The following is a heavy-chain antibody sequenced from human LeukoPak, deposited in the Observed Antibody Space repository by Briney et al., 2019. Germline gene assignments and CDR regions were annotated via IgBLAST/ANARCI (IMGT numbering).Heavy chain of an antibody. CDR3: ATASRDISGYRNYLGN. CDR2: IKQDGSLK. J-gene: IGHJ4*02. CDR1: GFTFITYW. V-gene: IGHV3-7*03. D-gene: IGHD3-22*01. Sequence: GGSLRLSCAASGFTFITYWISWVRQAPGRGLEWVANIKQDGSLKYYVDSAKGRFTISRDNAKNSVYLEMNSLRADDTAVYYYATASRDISGYRNYLGNWGQGTLVTVSS.